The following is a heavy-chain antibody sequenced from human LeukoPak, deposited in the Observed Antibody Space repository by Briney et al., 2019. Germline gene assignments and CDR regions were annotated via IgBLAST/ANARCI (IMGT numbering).Heavy chain of an antibody. CDR3: ARGSRGYSYG. V-gene: IGHV4-39*07. CDR2: IYYSGST. Sequence: PSETLSLTCTVSGGSISSSSYYWGWIRQPPGKGLEWIGSIYYSGSTYYNPSLKSRVTISVDTSKNQFSLKLSSVTAADTAVYYCARGSRGYSYGWGQGTLVTVPS. D-gene: IGHD5-18*01. J-gene: IGHJ4*02. CDR1: GGSISSSSYY.